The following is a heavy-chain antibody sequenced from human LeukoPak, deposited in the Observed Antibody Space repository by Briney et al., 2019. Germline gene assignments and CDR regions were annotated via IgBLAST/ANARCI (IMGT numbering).Heavy chain of an antibody. V-gene: IGHV1-18*01. Sequence: ASVTVSCKASGYTFSNYGISWVRQAPGQGLEWMGWISAYNGNTNYAQKLQGRVTMTTDTSTSTAYMELRSLRSDDTAVYYCARVPIYYYGSGFDYWGQGTLVTVSS. CDR3: ARVPIYYYGSGFDY. J-gene: IGHJ4*02. CDR1: GYTFSNYG. CDR2: ISAYNGNT. D-gene: IGHD3-10*01.